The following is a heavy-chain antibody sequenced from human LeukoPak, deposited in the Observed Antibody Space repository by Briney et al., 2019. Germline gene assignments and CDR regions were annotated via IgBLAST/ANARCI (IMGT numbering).Heavy chain of an antibody. J-gene: IGHJ4*02. Sequence: GGSLRLSCAASGFTFSTFSNYGMSWVRRAPGKGLEWVSAISDSGGKTYYADSMKGRFTISRDNSKNTLYLQMNSLRAEDTAVYYCAKHGSGRYFDYWGQGTLVTVSS. CDR3: AKHGSGRYFDY. D-gene: IGHD6-19*01. CDR1: GFTFSTFSNYG. CDR2: ISDSGGKT. V-gene: IGHV3-23*01.